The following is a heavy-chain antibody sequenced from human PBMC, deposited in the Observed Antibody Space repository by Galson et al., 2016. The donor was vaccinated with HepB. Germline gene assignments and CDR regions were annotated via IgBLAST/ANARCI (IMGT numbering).Heavy chain of an antibody. CDR2: INPSGGSA. D-gene: IGHD3-10*01. J-gene: IGHJ6*04. V-gene: IGHV1-46*03. CDR3: VRSLGSGSQAYYGMDV. CDR1: GYTFTSYR. Sequence: SVKVSCKASGYTFTSYRMHWVRQAPGQGLEWMGIINPSGGSASYAQKFQGRVTMTRDTSTSTVYMELSSLRSGDTAVYYCVRSLGSGSQAYYGMDVWGKGTTVTVSS.